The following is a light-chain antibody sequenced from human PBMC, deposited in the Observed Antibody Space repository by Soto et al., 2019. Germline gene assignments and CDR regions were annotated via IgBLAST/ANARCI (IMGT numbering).Light chain of an antibody. Sequence: DIQMTQSPSTLSASVGDRVTITCRASQSISSWLAWYQQKPGKAPKLLIYDASSLGSGVPSRFSGSGSGTEIALTASSLQPDDFATCYWQQYNSYITFSQGTRLEIK. CDR2: DAS. V-gene: IGKV1-5*01. J-gene: IGKJ5*01. CDR1: QSISSW. CDR3: QQYNSYIT.